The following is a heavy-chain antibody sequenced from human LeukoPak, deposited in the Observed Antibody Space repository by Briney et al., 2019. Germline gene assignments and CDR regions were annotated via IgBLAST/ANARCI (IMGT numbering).Heavy chain of an antibody. J-gene: IGHJ6*03. CDR1: GFTFSSYG. D-gene: IGHD5-24*01. CDR2: IWYDGSNK. Sequence: GRSLRLSCAASGFTFSSYGMHWVPQAPGKGLEWVAVIWYDGSNKYYADSVKGRFTISRDNSKNTLYLQMNSVRAEDRAVYYCAKDLYGYKYPYHYFMAVWGKGTTVSVS. V-gene: IGHV3-33*06. CDR3: AKDLYGYKYPYHYFMAV.